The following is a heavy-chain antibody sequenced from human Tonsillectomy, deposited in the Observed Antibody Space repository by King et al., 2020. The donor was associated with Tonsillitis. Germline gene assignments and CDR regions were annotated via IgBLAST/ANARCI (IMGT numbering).Heavy chain of an antibody. V-gene: IGHV3-30*18. CDR2: MSYEGSNT. Sequence: VQLVESGGGVVQPGRSLRLSCAVSGFSFSSYGIHWVRQAPGKGLEWVAVMSYEGSNTYYADSVKGRFTISRDNAKNTLYLQMNSLRAEDTAVYYCAKDHRQYSRSSNTYYYYYGLDVWGQGTTVTVSS. D-gene: IGHD6-13*01. CDR3: AKDHRQYSRSSNTYYYYYGLDV. J-gene: IGHJ6*02. CDR1: GFSFSSYG.